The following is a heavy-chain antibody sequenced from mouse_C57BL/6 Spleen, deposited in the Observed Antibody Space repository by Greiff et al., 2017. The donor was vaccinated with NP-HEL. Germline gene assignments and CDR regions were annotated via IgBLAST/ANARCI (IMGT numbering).Heavy chain of an antibody. D-gene: IGHD4-1*01. CDR1: GYTFTDYN. V-gene: IGHV1-22*01. Sequence: VQLQQSGPELVKPGASVKMSCKASGYTFTDYNMHWVKQSHGKSLEWIGYINPNNGGTSYNQKFKGKATLTVNKSSSTAYMELRSLTSEDSAVYYCARKRELGPSWFAYWGQGTLVTVSA. CDR3: ARKRELGPSWFAY. CDR2: INPNNGGT. J-gene: IGHJ3*01.